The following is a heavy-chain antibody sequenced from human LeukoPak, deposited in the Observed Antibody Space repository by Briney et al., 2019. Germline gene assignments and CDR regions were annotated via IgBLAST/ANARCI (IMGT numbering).Heavy chain of an antibody. Sequence: PSETLSLTCTVSGGSISSYYWSWIRQPPGKGLEWIGYIYYSGSTNYNPSLKSRVTISVDTSKNQFSLKLSSVPAADTAVYYCARYGGYDSSGYYYYLLDYWGEGSLVTVYS. CDR3: ARYGGYDSSGYYYYLLDY. D-gene: IGHD3-22*01. J-gene: IGHJ4*02. CDR1: GGSISSYY. V-gene: IGHV4-59*01. CDR2: IYYSGST.